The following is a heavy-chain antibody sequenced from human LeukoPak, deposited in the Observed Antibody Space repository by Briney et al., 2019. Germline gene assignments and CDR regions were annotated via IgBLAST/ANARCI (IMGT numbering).Heavy chain of an antibody. CDR2: TYSGGST. D-gene: IGHD3-22*01. CDR3: ATNVYYYDSSGYFDY. CDR1: GFTVSSNY. Sequence: PGGSLRLSCAASGFTVSSNYMSWVRQAPGKGLEWVSVTYSGGSTYYADSVKGRFTISRDNSKNTLYLQMNSLRAEDTAVYYCATNVYYYDSSGYFDYWGQGTLVTVSS. J-gene: IGHJ4*02. V-gene: IGHV3-53*01.